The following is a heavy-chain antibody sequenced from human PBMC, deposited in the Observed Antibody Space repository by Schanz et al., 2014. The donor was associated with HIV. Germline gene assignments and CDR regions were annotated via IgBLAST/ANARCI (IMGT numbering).Heavy chain of an antibody. CDR1: GFTFSSYA. V-gene: IGHV3-23*01. D-gene: IGHD2-15*01. J-gene: IGHJ6*02. CDR3: AKGGRDILSYYGMDV. CDR2: ISGSSIT. Sequence: VQLMESGGGLVQPGGSLRLSCAASGFTFSSYAMSWVRQAPGKGLEWVSAISGSSITYSADSVKGRFTISRDNSKNTLYLQMNSLRAEDTAVYYCAKGGRDILSYYGMDVWGQGTTVTVSS.